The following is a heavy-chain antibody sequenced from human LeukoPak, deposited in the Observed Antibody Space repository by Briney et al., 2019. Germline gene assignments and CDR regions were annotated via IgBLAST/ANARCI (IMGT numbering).Heavy chain of an antibody. CDR2: INHSGST. J-gene: IGHJ4*02. D-gene: IGHD3-22*01. CDR3: ARERGSITMIDY. Sequence: SETLSLTCAVSGGSISSGGYYWSWIRQPPGKGLEWIGEINHSGSTNYNPSLKSRVTISVDTSKNQFSLKLSSVTAADTAVYYCARERGSITMIDYWGQGTLVTVSS. CDR1: GGSISSGGYY. V-gene: IGHV4-34*01.